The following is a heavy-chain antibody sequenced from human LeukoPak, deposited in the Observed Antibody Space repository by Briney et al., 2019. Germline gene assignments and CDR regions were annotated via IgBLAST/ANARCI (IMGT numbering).Heavy chain of an antibody. J-gene: IGHJ4*02. CDR3: AKGSAEGIAAAGHLFDY. CDR2: ISGSGGST. V-gene: IGHV3-23*01. D-gene: IGHD6-25*01. CDR1: GFTFSSYA. Sequence: GGSLRLSCAASGFTFSSYAMSWVRQAPGKGLEWVSTISGSGGSTYYADSVKGRFTISRDNSKNTLYLQMNSLRAEDTAVYYCAKGSAEGIAAAGHLFDYWGQGTLVTVSS.